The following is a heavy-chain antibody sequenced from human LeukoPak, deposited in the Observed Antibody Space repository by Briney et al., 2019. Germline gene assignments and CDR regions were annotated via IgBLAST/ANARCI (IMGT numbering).Heavy chain of an antibody. CDR2: ISSSSSYI. Sequence: GGSLRLSCAASGFTFSSYSMNWVRQAPGKGLEWVSSISSSSSYIYYADSVKGRFTISRDNSKNTLYLQMNSLRAEDTAVYYCARSSEPYYYYYYGMDVWGQGTTVTVSS. D-gene: IGHD1-14*01. CDR1: GFTFSSYS. V-gene: IGHV3-21*01. J-gene: IGHJ6*02. CDR3: ARSSEPYYYYYYGMDV.